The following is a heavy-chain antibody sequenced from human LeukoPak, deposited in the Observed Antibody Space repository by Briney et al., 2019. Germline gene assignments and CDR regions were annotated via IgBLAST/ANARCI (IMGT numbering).Heavy chain of an antibody. J-gene: IGHJ4*02. Sequence: GGSLRLSCAASGFTVSSNYMSWVRQAPRKGLEWVSVIYSGGSTYYADSVKGRFTISRDNSRNTLYLQMNSLRAEDTAVYYCAREAPRSYDFWSAYLGYWGQGTLVTVSS. V-gene: IGHV3-66*02. CDR3: AREAPRSYDFWSAYLGY. D-gene: IGHD3-3*01. CDR2: IYSGGST. CDR1: GFTVSSNY.